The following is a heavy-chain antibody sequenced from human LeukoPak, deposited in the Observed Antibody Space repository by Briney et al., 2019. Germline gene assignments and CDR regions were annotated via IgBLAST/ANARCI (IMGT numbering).Heavy chain of an antibody. CDR3: AREGEYYDSSGGYFDY. CDR1: GYTFTSYY. CDR2: ISAYNGNT. V-gene: IGHV1-18*04. Sequence: ASVKVSCKASGYTFTSYYMHWVRQAPGQGLEWMGWISAYNGNTNYAQKLQGRVTMTTDTSTSTAYMELRSLRSDDTAVYYCAREGEYYDSSGGYFDYWGQGTLVTVSS. J-gene: IGHJ4*02. D-gene: IGHD3-22*01.